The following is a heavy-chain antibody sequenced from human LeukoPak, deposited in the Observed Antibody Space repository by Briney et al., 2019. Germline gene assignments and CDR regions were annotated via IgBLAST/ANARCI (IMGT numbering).Heavy chain of an antibody. Sequence: PSETLSLTCTVSGGSISSSSYYWGWIRQPPGKGLEWIGRIYTSGSTNYNPSLKSRVTISVDTSKNQFSLKLSSVTAADTAVYYCARVGSSWFNWFDPWGQGTLVTVSS. CDR3: ARVGSSWFNWFDP. J-gene: IGHJ5*02. CDR2: IYTSGST. D-gene: IGHD6-13*01. V-gene: IGHV4-61*02. CDR1: GGSISSSSYY.